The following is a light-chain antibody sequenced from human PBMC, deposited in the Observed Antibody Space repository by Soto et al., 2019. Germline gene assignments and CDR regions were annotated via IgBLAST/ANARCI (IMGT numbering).Light chain of an antibody. Sequence: QSALTQPRSVSGSPGQSVTISRTGTSSDVGAYIFVSWYQQHPGKAPKLMIYDIINRPSGVSNRFSGSKSGNTASLTISGLQAEDEADYYCVSFTTSRSYVFGTGTKVTVL. J-gene: IGLJ1*01. CDR2: DII. CDR1: SSDVGAYIF. V-gene: IGLV2-14*03. CDR3: VSFTTSRSYV.